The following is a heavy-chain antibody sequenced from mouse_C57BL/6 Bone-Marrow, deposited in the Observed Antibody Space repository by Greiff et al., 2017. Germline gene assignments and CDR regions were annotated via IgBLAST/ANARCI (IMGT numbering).Heavy chain of an antibody. Sequence: EVKLVESGGGLVQPGGSLKLSCAASGFTFSDYYMYWVRQTPEKRLEWVAYISNGGGSTYYPDTVKGRFTISRDNAKNTLYLQMSRLKSEDTAMYDCARPYYYGSRHFAYWGQGTLVTVSA. CDR1: GFTFSDYY. D-gene: IGHD1-1*01. CDR3: ARPYYYGSRHFAY. V-gene: IGHV5-12*01. CDR2: ISNGGGST. J-gene: IGHJ3*01.